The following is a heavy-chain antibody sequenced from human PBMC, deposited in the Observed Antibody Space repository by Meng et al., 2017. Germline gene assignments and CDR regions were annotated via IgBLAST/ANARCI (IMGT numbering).Heavy chain of an antibody. J-gene: IGHJ4*02. CDR2: INVYSGIT. Sequence: QVQLGQSGAVAKKPGASVKVSCDTSGYTLSSDGFAWVRQTPEQGLEWLGWINVYSGITNYAQKFQGRVTMTTDTSTRTGYMELTSLTSDDTATYYCATRGNPYLNCWGQGTLVTVSS. D-gene: IGHD2-21*01. CDR3: ATRGNPYLNC. V-gene: IGHV1-18*01. CDR1: GYTLSSDG.